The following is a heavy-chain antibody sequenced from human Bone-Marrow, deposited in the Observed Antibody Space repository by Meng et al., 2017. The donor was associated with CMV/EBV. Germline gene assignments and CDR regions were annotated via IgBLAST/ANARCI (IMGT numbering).Heavy chain of an antibody. Sequence: SVKVSCKASGGTFSSYAISWVRQAPGQGLEWMGGIIPIFGTANYAQKFQGRVTITTDESTSTAYMELSSLRSKDTAVYYCARGRVGATRRAFDIWGQGKMVTVSS. CDR2: IIPIFGTA. V-gene: IGHV1-69*05. D-gene: IGHD1-26*01. CDR3: ARGRVGATRRAFDI. CDR1: GGTFSSYA. J-gene: IGHJ3*02.